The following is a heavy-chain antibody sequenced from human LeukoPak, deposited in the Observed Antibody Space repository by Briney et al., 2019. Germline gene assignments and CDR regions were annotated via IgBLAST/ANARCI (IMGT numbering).Heavy chain of an antibody. D-gene: IGHD3-9*01. J-gene: IGHJ4*02. CDR1: GGSFSGYY. Sequence: SETLSLTCAVYGGSFSGYYWSWIRQPPGKGLEWIGEINHSGSTNYNPSLKSRVTISVDTSKNQFSLKLSSVTAADTAVYYCASLTGSANLFDYWGQGTLVTVSA. CDR3: ASLTGSANLFDY. CDR2: INHSGST. V-gene: IGHV4-34*01.